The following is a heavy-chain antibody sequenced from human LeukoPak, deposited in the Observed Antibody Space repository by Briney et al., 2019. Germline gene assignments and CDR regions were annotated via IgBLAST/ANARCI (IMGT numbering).Heavy chain of an antibody. J-gene: IGHJ4*02. Sequence: PGRSLRLSCAASGFTFSSYGMHWARQAPGKGLEWVAVISYDGSNKYYADSVKGRFTISRDNSKNTLYLQMNSLRAEDTAVYYCAKDFSSDGYNFPYYFDYWGQGTLVTVSS. CDR1: GFTFSSYG. V-gene: IGHV3-30*18. D-gene: IGHD5-24*01. CDR2: ISYDGSNK. CDR3: AKDFSSDGYNFPYYFDY.